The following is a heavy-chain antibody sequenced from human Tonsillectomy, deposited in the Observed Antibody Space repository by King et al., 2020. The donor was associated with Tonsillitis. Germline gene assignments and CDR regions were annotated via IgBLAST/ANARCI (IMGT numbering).Heavy chain of an antibody. CDR1: GFTFNTYS. J-gene: IGHJ4*02. D-gene: IGHD3-16*01. Sequence: VQLVESGGGLVQPGGSLRLSCAVSGFTFNTYSMTWVRQAPGKGLEWVSAISSTGGSTYYADSVKGRFTISRDNSKNTLYLQMNSLRAEDTAVYYCAKGRGLDRPPRVFDYWGQGILVTVSS. CDR2: ISSTGGST. CDR3: AKGRGLDRPPRVFDY. V-gene: IGHV3-23*04.